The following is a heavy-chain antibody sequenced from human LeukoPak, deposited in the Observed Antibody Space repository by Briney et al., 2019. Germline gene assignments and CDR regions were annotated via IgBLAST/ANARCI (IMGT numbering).Heavy chain of an antibody. CDR1: GGTFSSYA. Sequence: VASVKVSCKASGGTFSSYAISWVRQAPGQGLEWMGGIIPIFGTANYAQKFQGRVTITTDESTSTAYMELSSLRSEDTAVYYCARVGSSSWSNGYDYWGQGTLVTVPS. D-gene: IGHD6-13*01. CDR2: IIPIFGTA. J-gene: IGHJ4*02. V-gene: IGHV1-69*05. CDR3: ARVGSSSWSNGYDY.